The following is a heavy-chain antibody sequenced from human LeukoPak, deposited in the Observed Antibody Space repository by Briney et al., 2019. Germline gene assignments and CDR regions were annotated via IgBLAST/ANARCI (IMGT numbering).Heavy chain of an antibody. V-gene: IGHV3-21*01. CDR1: GFTFSGYS. Sequence: GGSLRLSCAAYGFTFSGYSMNWVRQAPGKGLEWVSSLRSSSSYIYYADSVKGRFTISRDNAKNSLYLQMNSLRAEDTAVYYCARVSYDILTGYSYIDYWGQGTLVTVSS. CDR3: ARVSYDILTGYSYIDY. CDR2: LRSSSSYI. J-gene: IGHJ4*02. D-gene: IGHD3-9*01.